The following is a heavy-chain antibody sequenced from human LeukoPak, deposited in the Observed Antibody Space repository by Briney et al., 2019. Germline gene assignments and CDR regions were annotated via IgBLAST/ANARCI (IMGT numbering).Heavy chain of an antibody. J-gene: IGHJ6*03. Sequence: ASVKVSCKASGYTFIDYYLHWVRQAPGQGLEWMGWINPNSGSTDYAQNFQGRVTMTRDTSISTAYMELSSLRSDDTAVYHCARQLKAVAGYYYYMDVWGKGTTVTVSS. CDR1: GYTFIDYY. D-gene: IGHD6-19*01. CDR2: INPNSGST. CDR3: ARQLKAVAGYYYYMDV. V-gene: IGHV1-2*02.